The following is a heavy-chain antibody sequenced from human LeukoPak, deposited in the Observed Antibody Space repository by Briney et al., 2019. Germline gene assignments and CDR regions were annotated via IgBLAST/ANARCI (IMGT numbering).Heavy chain of an antibody. J-gene: IGHJ5*02. V-gene: IGHV4-59*01. Sequence: SETLSLTCTVSGGSMNNYFWSWIRQPPGKGLEWIGYIYYSGSTNYNPSLKNRVTISVDTSKNQFSLRLSSVNAADTAVYYCARGNEIESIAVAEDNWFDPWGQGTLVTVSS. CDR2: IYYSGST. D-gene: IGHD6-19*01. CDR1: GGSMNNYF. CDR3: ARGNEIESIAVAEDNWFDP.